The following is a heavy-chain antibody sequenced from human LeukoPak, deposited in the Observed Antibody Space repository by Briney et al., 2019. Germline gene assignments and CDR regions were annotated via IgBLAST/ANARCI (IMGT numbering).Heavy chain of an antibody. D-gene: IGHD2-15*01. CDR1: GFTFSSYG. Sequence: GRSLRLSCAASGFTFSSYGMHWVRQAPGKGLEWVAVILYDGSNKYYADSVKGRFTISRDNSKNTLYLQMNSLRAEDTAVYYCAKDYDDIVVVVAGYYYYYGMDVWGQGTTVTVSS. CDR3: AKDYDDIVVVVAGYYYYYGMDV. J-gene: IGHJ6*02. V-gene: IGHV3-30*18. CDR2: ILYDGSNK.